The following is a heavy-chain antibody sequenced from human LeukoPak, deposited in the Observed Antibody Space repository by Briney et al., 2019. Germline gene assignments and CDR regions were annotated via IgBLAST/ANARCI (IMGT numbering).Heavy chain of an antibody. V-gene: IGHV3-7*04. CDR3: TRVGYIDEGIDY. CDR1: GFPFSCYW. Sequence: GGSLRLSCVASGFPFSCYWMTWVRQAPGKGLEWVANIKQDGSNKSYVDSVKGRFTISRDNAKNSLYLQMNSLRAEDTAIYYCTRVGYIDEGIDYWGQGTLVTVSS. CDR2: IKQDGSNK. D-gene: IGHD5-24*01. J-gene: IGHJ4*02.